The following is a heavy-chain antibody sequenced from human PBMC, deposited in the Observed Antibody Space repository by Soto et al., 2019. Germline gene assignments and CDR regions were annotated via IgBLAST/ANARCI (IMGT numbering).Heavy chain of an antibody. CDR1: GGTFSSYA. CDR2: IIPIFGTA. J-gene: IGHJ6*02. D-gene: IGHD3-22*01. V-gene: IGHV1-69*01. Sequence: NRSCKPFGGTFSSYASSWLRQAPGKGLEWMGGIIPIFGTANYAQKFQGRVTITADESTKTAYMEVRSLRSDDTAVYYCARGGYYDSSGSRNYHYYGMNVWGQGTTVTVSS. CDR3: ARGGYYDSSGSRNYHYYGMNV.